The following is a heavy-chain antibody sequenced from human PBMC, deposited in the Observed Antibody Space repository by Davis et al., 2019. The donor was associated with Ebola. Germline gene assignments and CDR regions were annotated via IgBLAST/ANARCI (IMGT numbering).Heavy chain of an antibody. CDR1: TFSSYA. D-gene: IGHD1-26*01. V-gene: IGHV4-39*01. CDR2: THYSGRT. CDR3: ASAVGATCWFDP. Sequence: TFSSYAMSWIRQPPGRGQEWIGSTHYSGRTYYTPSFKSRVTISVDTSKNKFSLKLSSVTAADTAVYYCASAVGATCWFDPWGQGTLVTVSS. J-gene: IGHJ5*02.